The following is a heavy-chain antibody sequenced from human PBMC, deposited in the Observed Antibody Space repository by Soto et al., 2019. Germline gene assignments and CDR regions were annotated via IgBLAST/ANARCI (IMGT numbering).Heavy chain of an antibody. J-gene: IGHJ4*02. V-gene: IGHV3-23*01. CDR1: GFTFSSYA. CDR3: AKDRDCTNGVCYTGFDY. CDR2: ISGSGGST. D-gene: IGHD2-8*01. Sequence: GSLRLSCAASGFTFSSYAMSWVRQAPGKGLEWVSAISGSGGSTYYADSVKGRFTISRDNSKNTLYLQMNSLRAEDTAVYYCAKDRDCTNGVCYTGFDYWGQGTLVTVSS.